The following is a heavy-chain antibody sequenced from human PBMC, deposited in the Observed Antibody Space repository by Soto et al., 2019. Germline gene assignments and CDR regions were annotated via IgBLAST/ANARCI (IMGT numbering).Heavy chain of an antibody. D-gene: IGHD3-9*01. CDR2: IDWDDDK. J-gene: IGHJ6*02. V-gene: IGHV2-70*01. Sequence: SGPTLVNPTQTLTLTCTFSGFSLSTSGMCVSWIRQPPGKALEWLALIDWDDDKYYSTSLKTRLTISNDTSKNQVVLTMTNMDPVDTATYYCARELRYFDWSYYHGMDVWGQGTTVTVSS. CDR1: GFSLSTSGMC. CDR3: ARELRYFDWSYYHGMDV.